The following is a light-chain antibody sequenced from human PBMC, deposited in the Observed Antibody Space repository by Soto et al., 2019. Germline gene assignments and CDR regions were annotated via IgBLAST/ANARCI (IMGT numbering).Light chain of an antibody. J-gene: IGKJ5*01. CDR2: GAS. CDR1: QSISSSF. CDR3: QQYGTPRSVT. Sequence: EIVLTQSPGILSLSPGERASLSCGASQSISSSFLAWYQQKPGQAPRLLIYGASSRATGIPDRFSGTGSETDFTLTISRLEPEDFAVYYCQQYGTPRSVTFGQGTRLEIK. V-gene: IGKV3-20*01.